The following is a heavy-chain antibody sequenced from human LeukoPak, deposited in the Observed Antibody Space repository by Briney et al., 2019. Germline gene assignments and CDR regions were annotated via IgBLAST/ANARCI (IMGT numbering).Heavy chain of an antibody. D-gene: IGHD1-26*01. V-gene: IGHV4-4*07. CDR2: IYTTGTT. CDR3: GRQGYTASYYFLDY. J-gene: IGHJ4*02. CDR1: GRSINSYY. Sequence: SSETLSLTCTVSGRSINSYYWGWVRQSPGKGLEWIGRIYTTGTTQYNPSPKSRVTMSVDTSTNQFSLNLRSMTAADTAVYFCGRQGYTASYYFLDYWSQGTLVTVS.